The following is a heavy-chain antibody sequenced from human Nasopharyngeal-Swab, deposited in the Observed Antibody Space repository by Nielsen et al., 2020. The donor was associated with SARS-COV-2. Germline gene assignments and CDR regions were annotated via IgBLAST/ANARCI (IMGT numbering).Heavy chain of an antibody. J-gene: IGHJ4*02. V-gene: IGHV3-30*03. CDR1: GFTFRAHG. CDR2: VSYDRADK. D-gene: IGHD1-26*01. CDR3: ARGNGSPTYFEY. Sequence: GGSLRLSCAATGFTFRAHGMHRARQATGKGLEWVAFVSYDRADKYYADSVKGRFTISRDNSRNTVYLQINSLRAEDTAVYFCARGNGSPTYFEYWGQGTLVTVSS.